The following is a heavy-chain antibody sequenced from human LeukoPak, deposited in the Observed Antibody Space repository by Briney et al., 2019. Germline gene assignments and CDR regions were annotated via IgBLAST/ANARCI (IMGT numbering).Heavy chain of an antibody. CDR3: ARQLFGQVGAPDYFDY. Sequence: PPETLSLTCTVSGGSISNSSYYWGWIRQPPGKGLEWIGSVYYSGSAYSNPSLKSRITISVDTSKNQFSLKLSSVTAADTAVYYCARQLFGQVGAPDYFDYWGQGTLVTVSS. J-gene: IGHJ4*02. CDR2: VYYSGSA. CDR1: GGSISNSSYY. D-gene: IGHD1-26*01. V-gene: IGHV4-39*01.